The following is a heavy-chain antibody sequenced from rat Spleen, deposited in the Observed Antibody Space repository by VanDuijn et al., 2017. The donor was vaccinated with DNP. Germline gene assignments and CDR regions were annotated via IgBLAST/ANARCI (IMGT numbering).Heavy chain of an antibody. D-gene: IGHD1-10*01. CDR3: ARHRIYHNLFDY. V-gene: IGHV5-25*01. CDR2: ISPSGGGT. J-gene: IGHJ2*01. Sequence: EVQLVESGGGLVQPGRSLKLSCAASGFTFSDYYMAWVRQAPTKGLEWVAYISPSGGGTYYRDSVKGRFTVSRNNAESTLYLQMDSLRSDDTATYYCARHRIYHNLFDYWGQGVMVTVPS. CDR1: GFTFSDYY.